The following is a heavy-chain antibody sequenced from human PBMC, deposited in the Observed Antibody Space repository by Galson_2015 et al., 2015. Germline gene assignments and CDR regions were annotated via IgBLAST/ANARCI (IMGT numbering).Heavy chain of an antibody. CDR3: ASSAGGGWYGLTVVY. CDR2: ISYDGSNK. CDR1: GFTFSSYG. V-gene: IGHV3-30*03. D-gene: IGHD6-19*01. Sequence: SLRLSCAASGFTFSSYGMHWVRQAPGKGLEWVAVISYDGSNKYYADSVKGRFTISRDNSKNTLYLQMNSLRAEDTAVYYCASSAGGGWYGLTVVYWGQGTLVTVSS. J-gene: IGHJ4*02.